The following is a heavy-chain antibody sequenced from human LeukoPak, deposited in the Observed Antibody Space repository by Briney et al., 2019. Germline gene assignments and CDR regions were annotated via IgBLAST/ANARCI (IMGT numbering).Heavy chain of an antibody. Sequence: PQTLSLTCTVSGGSISSGGYYWSWIRQHPGKGLEWIGYIYYSGSTYYNPSLKSRVTISVDTSKNQFSLKLSSVTAADTAVYYCAREPPEMATLDYWGQGTLVTVSS. CDR1: GGSISSGGYY. D-gene: IGHD5-24*01. J-gene: IGHJ4*02. CDR2: IYYSGST. CDR3: AREPPEMATLDY. V-gene: IGHV4-31*03.